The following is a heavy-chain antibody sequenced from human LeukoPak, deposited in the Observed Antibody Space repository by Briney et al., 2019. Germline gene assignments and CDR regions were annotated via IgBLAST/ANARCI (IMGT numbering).Heavy chain of an antibody. CDR1: GGSISSYY. CDR2: IYYSGST. J-gene: IGHJ4*02. Sequence: SETLSLTCTVSGGSISSYYWSWIRQPPGKGLEWIGYIYYSGSTNYNPSLKSRVTISVDTSKNQFSLKLSSVTAADTAVYYCARAVCSGGSCYDDYWGQGTLDTVSS. CDR3: ARAVCSGGSCYDDY. D-gene: IGHD2-15*01. V-gene: IGHV4-59*01.